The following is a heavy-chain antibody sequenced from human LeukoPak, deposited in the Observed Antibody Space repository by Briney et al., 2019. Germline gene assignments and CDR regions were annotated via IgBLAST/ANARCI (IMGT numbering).Heavy chain of an antibody. CDR3: ASYPRYSSSPPFDY. Sequence: GASVKVSCKASGYTFTGQYMHWVRQAPGQGLEWMGWINPNTGGTNYAQKFQGRVTMTRDTTISTAYMELSRLPSDDTAVYYCASYPRYSSSPPFDYWGQGTLVTVSS. CDR1: GYTFTGQY. J-gene: IGHJ4*02. V-gene: IGHV1-2*02. CDR2: INPNTGGT. D-gene: IGHD6-19*01.